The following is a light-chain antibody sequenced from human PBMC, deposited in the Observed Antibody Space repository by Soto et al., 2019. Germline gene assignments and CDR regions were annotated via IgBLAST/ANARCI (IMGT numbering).Light chain of an antibody. J-gene: IGLJ3*02. CDR2: EVR. CDR3: SSYTPSSSPVV. CDR1: GSDIGGYNY. V-gene: IGLV2-14*01. Sequence: QSALTQPASVSGSPGQSITISCTGTGSDIGGYNYVSWYQHHPGRVPKLMIYEVRNRPSGVSDRFSGSKSANTASLTISGLQAEDEADYYCSSYTPSSSPVVFGGGTKLTVL.